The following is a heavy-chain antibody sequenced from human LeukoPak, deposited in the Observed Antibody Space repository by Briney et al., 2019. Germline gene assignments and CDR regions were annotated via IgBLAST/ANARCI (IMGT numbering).Heavy chain of an antibody. Sequence: GGSLRLSCAASGFTFSTYSMNWVRQARGKGLEWVSSITSSSRYIYYADSVKGRFTISRDNAKNSLYLQMNSLRAEDTAVYYCARHVVAVGFDYWGQGTLVTVSS. CDR1: GFTFSTYS. J-gene: IGHJ4*02. V-gene: IGHV3-21*01. CDR3: ARHVVAVGFDY. CDR2: ITSSSRYI. D-gene: IGHD3-22*01.